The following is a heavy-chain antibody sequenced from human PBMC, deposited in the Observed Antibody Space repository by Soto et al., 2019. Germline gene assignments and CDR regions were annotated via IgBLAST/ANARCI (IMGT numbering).Heavy chain of an antibody. CDR2: IVVGSGNT. CDR1: GFTFTSSA. CDR3: AAEGLGDLFGDAFDI. Sequence: SVKVSCKASGFTFTSSAMQWVRQARGKRLEWIGWIVVGSGNTNYTQKVQERVTITRNMSTSTAYMELSSLRYEDTAVYYGAAEGLGDLFGDAFDIWGQGTMVTVSS. D-gene: IGHD3-10*02. V-gene: IGHV1-58*02. J-gene: IGHJ3*02.